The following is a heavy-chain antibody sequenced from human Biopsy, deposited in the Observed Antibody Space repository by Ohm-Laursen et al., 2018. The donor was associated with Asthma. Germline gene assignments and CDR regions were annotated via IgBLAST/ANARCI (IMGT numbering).Heavy chain of an antibody. Sequence: ASVKVSCKTSGYTFNSAGITWVRQAPGQGLEWMGWISVYNGNAKVAQKLQDRVTMITDTSTSTAYMELRSLRSGDTAVYFCARAVDYSHYYGIDVWGQGTTVTVS. CDR3: ARAVDYSHYYGIDV. V-gene: IGHV1-18*01. J-gene: IGHJ6*02. CDR2: ISVYNGNA. D-gene: IGHD3-10*01. CDR1: GYTFNSAG.